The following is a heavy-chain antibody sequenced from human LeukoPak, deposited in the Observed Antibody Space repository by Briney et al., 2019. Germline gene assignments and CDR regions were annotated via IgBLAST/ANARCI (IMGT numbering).Heavy chain of an antibody. D-gene: IGHD2-21*01. CDR3: ARALYCGGDCYFGYYYYYYMDV. V-gene: IGHV1-8*03. CDR1: GYTFTSYD. Sequence: ASVKVSCKASGYTFTSYDINWVRRATGQGLEWMGWMNPNCGNTGYAQKFQGRVTITRNTSISTAYMELSSLRSEDTAVYYCARALYCGGDCYFGYYYYYYMDVWGKGTTVTVSS. CDR2: MNPNCGNT. J-gene: IGHJ6*03.